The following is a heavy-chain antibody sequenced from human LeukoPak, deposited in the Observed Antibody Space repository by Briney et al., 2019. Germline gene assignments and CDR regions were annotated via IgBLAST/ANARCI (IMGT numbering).Heavy chain of an antibody. CDR3: ARLTWYSSGWYTDAFDI. Sequence: ASVKVSCKASGYTFTSYDINWVRQATGQGLKWMGWMNPNSGNTGYAQKFQGRVTITRNTSISTAYMELSSLRSEDTAVYYCARLTWYSSGWYTDAFDIWGQGTMVTVSS. V-gene: IGHV1-8*03. J-gene: IGHJ3*02. CDR2: MNPNSGNT. D-gene: IGHD6-19*01. CDR1: GYTFTSYD.